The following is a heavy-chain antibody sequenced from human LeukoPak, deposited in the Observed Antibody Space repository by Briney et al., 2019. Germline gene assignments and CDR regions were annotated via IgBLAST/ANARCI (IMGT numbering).Heavy chain of an antibody. CDR3: ARDLDYGDYVPNWFDP. J-gene: IGHJ5*02. CDR2: ISSSSSTI. V-gene: IGHV3-48*01. D-gene: IGHD4-17*01. CDR1: GFTFSSYS. Sequence: GGSLRLSCAASGFTFSSYSMNWVRQAPGKGLEWVSYISSSSSTIYYADSVKGRFTISRDNAKNSLYLQMKSMRAEHTAVYYCARDLDYGDYVPNWFDPWGQGTLVTVSS.